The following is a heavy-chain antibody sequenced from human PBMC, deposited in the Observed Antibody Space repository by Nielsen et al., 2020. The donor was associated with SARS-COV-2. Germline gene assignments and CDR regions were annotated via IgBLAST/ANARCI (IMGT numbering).Heavy chain of an antibody. CDR3: ARVIAVAAADY. J-gene: IGHJ4*02. CDR1: GGSFSGYY. CDR2: INHSGST. Sequence: GSLRLSCAVYGGSFSGYYWSWIRQPPGKGLEWIGEINHSGSTNYNPSLKSRVTISVDTSKNQFSLKLSSVTAADTAVYYCARVIAVAAADYWGQGTLVTVSS. D-gene: IGHD6-19*01. V-gene: IGHV4-34*01.